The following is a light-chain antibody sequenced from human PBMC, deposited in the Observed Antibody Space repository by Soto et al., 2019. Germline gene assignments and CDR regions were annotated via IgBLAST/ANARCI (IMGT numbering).Light chain of an antibody. J-gene: IGKJ3*01. Sequence: DIQMTQSPSTLSASVGDRVNITCRASQSINSWLAWYQQKPGKAPKLLIYRASDLQTGVPSRFSGSGSGTEVTLTISSLQNDDFATYYCQQYNSYFFTFGPGTKVDVK. V-gene: IGKV1-5*03. CDR2: RAS. CDR1: QSINSW. CDR3: QQYNSYFFT.